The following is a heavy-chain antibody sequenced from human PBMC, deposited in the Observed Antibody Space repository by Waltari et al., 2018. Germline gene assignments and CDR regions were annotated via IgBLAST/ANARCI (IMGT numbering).Heavy chain of an antibody. V-gene: IGHV1-69*05. J-gene: IGHJ5*02. CDR3: ARGIAVAGNWFDP. Sequence: QVQLVQSGAEVKKPGSSVKVSCKASGGTFSSYAISWVRRAPGRGLEWMGGIIPSVGTAISATRFKVMVTVTTDESTSTAYMELSSLRSEGTAVYYCARGIAVAGNWFDPWGQGTLVTVSS. CDR1: GGTFSSYA. D-gene: IGHD6-19*01. CDR2: IIPSVGTA.